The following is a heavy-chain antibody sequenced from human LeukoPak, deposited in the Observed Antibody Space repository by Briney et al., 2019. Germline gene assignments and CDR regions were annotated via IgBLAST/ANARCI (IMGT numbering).Heavy chain of an antibody. CDR2: INSDGSST. D-gene: IGHD4-23*01. V-gene: IGHV3-74*01. J-gene: IGHJ3*02. Sequence: GGSLRLSCAASGFTFSSYWMHWVRQAPGKGLVWVSRINSDGSSTGYADSAKGRFTISRDNAKNTLYLQMNSLRAEDTAVYYCTLTPRAFDIWGQGAMVTVSS. CDR3: TLTPRAFDI. CDR1: GFTFSSYW.